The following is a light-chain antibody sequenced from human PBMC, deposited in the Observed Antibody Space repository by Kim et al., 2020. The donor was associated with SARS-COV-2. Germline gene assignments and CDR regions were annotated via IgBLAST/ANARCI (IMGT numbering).Light chain of an antibody. V-gene: IGLV2-8*01. CDR2: EVS. J-gene: IGLJ2*01. CDR3: NSFAGGNAGV. CDR1: RSDVGGYNY. Sequence: GQSITMSSTGTRSDVGGYNYVSWYQQHPGKAPKLLIYEVSKRPSGVPNRFSGSKSGNTASLTVSGLQAEDEADYYCNSFAGGNAGVFGGGTKLTVL.